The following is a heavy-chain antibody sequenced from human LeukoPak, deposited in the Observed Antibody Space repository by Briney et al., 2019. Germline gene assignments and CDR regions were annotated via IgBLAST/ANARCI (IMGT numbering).Heavy chain of an antibody. V-gene: IGHV4-39*07. D-gene: IGHD3-10*01. CDR2: IYYSGST. CDR1: GGSISSYY. J-gene: IGHJ4*02. CDR3: ARDNGSGIGDY. Sequence: PSETLSLTCTVSGGSISSYYWGWIRQPPGKGLEWIGSIYYSGSTYYNPSLKSRVTISVDTSKNQFSLKLSSVTAADTAVYYCARDNGSGIGDYWGQGTLVTVSS.